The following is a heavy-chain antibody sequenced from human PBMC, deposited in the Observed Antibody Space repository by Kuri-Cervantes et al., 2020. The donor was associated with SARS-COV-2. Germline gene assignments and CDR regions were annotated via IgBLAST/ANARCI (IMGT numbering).Heavy chain of an antibody. V-gene: IGHV1-69*02. CDR1: GGTFSSYT. J-gene: IGHJ4*02. CDR2: IIPILGIA. D-gene: IGHD5-12*01. CDR3: ARASSGYDLDIDY. Sequence: SVKVSCKASGGTFSSYTISWVRQAPGQGLEWMGRIIPILGIANYAQKFQGRVTITADKSTSTAYMELSSLRSEHTAVYYCARASSGYDLDIDYWGQGTLVTVSS.